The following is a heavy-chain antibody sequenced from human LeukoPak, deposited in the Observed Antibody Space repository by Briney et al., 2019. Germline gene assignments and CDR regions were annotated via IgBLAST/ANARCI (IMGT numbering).Heavy chain of an antibody. CDR3: AREFEYRTSGAGY. J-gene: IGHJ4*02. Sequence: GRSLRLSCAASGFTFSSYAMHWVRQAPGKGLEWVAVISYDGSNKYYADSVKGRFTISRDNAKNSLYLQMNSLRAEDTAVYYCAREFEYRTSGAGYWGQGTLVTVSS. CDR2: ISYDGSNK. V-gene: IGHV3-30-3*01. CDR1: GFTFSSYA. D-gene: IGHD6-6*01.